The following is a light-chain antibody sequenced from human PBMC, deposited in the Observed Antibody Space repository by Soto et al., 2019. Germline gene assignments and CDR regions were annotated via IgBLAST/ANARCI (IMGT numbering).Light chain of an antibody. CDR3: AAWDDSLNGVV. J-gene: IGLJ2*01. CDR1: SSNIGSNT. V-gene: IGLV1-44*01. Sequence: QSVLTQPPSASGTPGQRVTISCSGSSSNIGSNTVNWYQQLPGTAPKLLIYSNNQRPSRVPDRFSGAKSGTSASLAISGLQSEDEADYDCAAWDDSLNGVVFGGGTKLTVL. CDR2: SNN.